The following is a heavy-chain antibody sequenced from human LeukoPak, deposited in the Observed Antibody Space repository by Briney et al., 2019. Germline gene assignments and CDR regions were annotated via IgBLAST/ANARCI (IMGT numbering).Heavy chain of an antibody. CDR1: GGSISSYY. J-gene: IGHJ2*01. CDR3: ARDRRPQGDYVWFFDL. D-gene: IGHD4-17*01. CDR2: IYTSGST. Sequence: SETLSHTCTASGGSISSYYWSWIRQPAGKGLEWIGRIYTSGSTYYNPSLKSRVTMSVDRSKNQFSLKLSSVTAADTAVYYCARDRRPQGDYVWFFDLWGRGTLVTVSS. V-gene: IGHV4-4*07.